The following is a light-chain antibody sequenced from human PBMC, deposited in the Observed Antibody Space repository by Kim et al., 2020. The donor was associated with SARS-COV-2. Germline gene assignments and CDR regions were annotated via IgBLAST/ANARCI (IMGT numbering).Light chain of an antibody. CDR2: SDT. CDR3: QVWDSSVV. Sequence: VSVALGQTASITCGRTNIESKNVHWYQQKPGQAPLLVIYSDTSRPSGIPERFSGSNSGNTATLTISRAQPGDEADYYCQVWDSSVVFGGGTQLTVL. CDR1: NIESKN. J-gene: IGLJ3*02. V-gene: IGLV3-9*01.